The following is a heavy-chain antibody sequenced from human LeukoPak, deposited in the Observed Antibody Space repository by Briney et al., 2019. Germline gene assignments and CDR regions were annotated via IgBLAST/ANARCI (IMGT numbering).Heavy chain of an antibody. CDR2: IIPILGIA. J-gene: IGHJ4*02. D-gene: IGHD2-15*01. CDR1: GGTFSSYA. CDR3: ARETDIVVVVAATFFDY. Sequence: ASVKVSCKASGGTFSSYAISWVRQAPGQGLEWMGRIIPILGIANYAQKFQGRVTITADKSTSTAYMELSSLRSEDTAVYYCARETDIVVVVAATFFDYWGQGTLVTVSS. V-gene: IGHV1-69*04.